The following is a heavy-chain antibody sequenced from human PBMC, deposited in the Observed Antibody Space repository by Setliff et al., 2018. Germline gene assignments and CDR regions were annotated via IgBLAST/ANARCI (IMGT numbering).Heavy chain of an antibody. J-gene: IGHJ4*02. D-gene: IGHD3-16*02. Sequence: GGSLRLSCAASGFTFTNAWMNWVRQAPGKGLEWVTYIQHDGNIKHYADSVKGRCTISRDNSKNTLYLEMSSLRPEDTAVYYCAKVIGGYPPKPSDYWGQGTLVTVSS. CDR3: AKVIGGYPPKPSDY. V-gene: IGHV3-30*02. CDR1: GFTFTNAW. CDR2: IQHDGNIK.